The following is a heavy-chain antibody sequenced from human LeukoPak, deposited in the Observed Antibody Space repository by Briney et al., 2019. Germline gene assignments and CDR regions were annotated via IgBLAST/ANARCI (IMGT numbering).Heavy chain of an antibody. V-gene: IGHV3-48*03. Sequence: GGSLRLSCAASGFTFSSYEMNWVRQAPGKGLEWVSYISSSGSTIYYADSVKGRFTISRDNAKNSLYLQMNSLRAEDTAVYYCARESLRVVGATTVDSWGQGTLVTVSS. CDR3: ARESLRVVGATTVDS. D-gene: IGHD1-26*01. CDR2: ISSSGSTI. J-gene: IGHJ4*02. CDR1: GFTFSSYE.